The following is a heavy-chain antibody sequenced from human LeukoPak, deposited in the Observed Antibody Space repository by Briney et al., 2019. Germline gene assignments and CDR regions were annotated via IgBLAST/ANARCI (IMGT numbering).Heavy chain of an antibody. V-gene: IGHV1-69*13. CDR2: IIPIFGTA. CDR1: GGTFSSYA. Sequence: ASVKVSCKASGGTFSSYAISWVRQAPGQGLEWMGGIIPIFGTANYAQKFQGRVTITADESTSTAYMELSSLRSEDMAVYYCARGGFRCSGGSCYPEMPDYWGQGTLVTVSS. D-gene: IGHD2-15*01. J-gene: IGHJ4*02. CDR3: ARGGFRCSGGSCYPEMPDY.